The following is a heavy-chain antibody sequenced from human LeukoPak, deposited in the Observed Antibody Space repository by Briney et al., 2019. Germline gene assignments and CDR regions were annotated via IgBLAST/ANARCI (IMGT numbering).Heavy chain of an antibody. CDR1: GFTFSSYG. J-gene: IGHJ3*02. Sequence: PGGSLRLSCAASGFTFSSYGMNWVRQAPGKGLEWVSGISGDAGRTYYADSVKGRFTIYRDNSKNTLYLQMNSLRAADTAVYYCARDGGPTAFDIWGQGTMVTVSS. CDR3: ARDGGPTAFDI. D-gene: IGHD3-16*01. CDR2: ISGDAGRT. V-gene: IGHV3-23*01.